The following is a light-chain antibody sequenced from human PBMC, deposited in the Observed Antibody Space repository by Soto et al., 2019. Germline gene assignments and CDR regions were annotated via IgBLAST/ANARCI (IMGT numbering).Light chain of an antibody. CDR3: SSYTSSSTLYAV. Sequence: QSVLTQPGSVSGSPGQSITISCTGTSSDVGGYNYVSWYQQHPGKAPKLMIYDVSNRPSGVSNRFSGSKSGNTASLTISGLQAEDEADYYCSSYTSSSTLYAVFGGGTKLTVL. CDR1: SSDVGGYNY. CDR2: DVS. J-gene: IGLJ2*01. V-gene: IGLV2-14*01.